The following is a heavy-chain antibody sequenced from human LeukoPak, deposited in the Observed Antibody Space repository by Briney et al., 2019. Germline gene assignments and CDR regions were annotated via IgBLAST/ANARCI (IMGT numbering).Heavy chain of an antibody. CDR2: IYYSGST. J-gene: IGHJ5*02. CDR1: GGSIRNSSYY. CDR3: ASHSSYVSPFRS. Sequence: SETLSLTCTVSGGSIRNSSYYWGWIRQPPGKGLEWIGSIYYSGSTYYNPSLKSRVTMYLDTSKNQFSLNLNSVTAADTALYYCASHSSYVSPFRSWGRGPLVTVSP. D-gene: IGHD3-10*02. V-gene: IGHV4-39*01.